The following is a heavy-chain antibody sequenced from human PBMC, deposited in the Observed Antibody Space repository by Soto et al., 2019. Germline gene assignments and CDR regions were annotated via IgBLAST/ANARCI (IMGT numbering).Heavy chain of an antibody. J-gene: IGHJ4*02. CDR1: GFNFGNNW. Sequence: EVQLVESGGGLVQPGGSLRLSCAASGFNFGNNWMHWVRQAPGKGLEWVSRMNSDGRTTNYADSVKSRFTVSRDNAKNTLYLQMNSLRAEDTAVYYCATAEVDYWGPGTLVTVSS. CDR2: MNSDGRTT. V-gene: IGHV3-74*01. CDR3: ATAEVDY.